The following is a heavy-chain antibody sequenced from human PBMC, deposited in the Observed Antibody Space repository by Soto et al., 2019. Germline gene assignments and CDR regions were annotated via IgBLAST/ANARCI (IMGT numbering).Heavy chain of an antibody. V-gene: IGHV3-30*03. D-gene: IGHD6-19*01. CDR1: GCSFISYG. CDR2: ISYDGSNK. Sequence: GGSLRLSCAASGCSFISYGMQWVRQAPGKGLEWVAVISYDGSNKYYADSVKDRFTISRDNSKKTLYLQMNSLRADDTAVYYCVAGQYFFDYCGQGTLVTVSS. CDR3: VAGQYFFDY. J-gene: IGHJ4*02.